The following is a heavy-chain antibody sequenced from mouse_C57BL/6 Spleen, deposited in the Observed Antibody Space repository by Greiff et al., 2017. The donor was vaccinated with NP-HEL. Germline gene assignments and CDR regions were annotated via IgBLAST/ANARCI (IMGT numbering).Heavy chain of an antibody. Sequence: DVKLVESGGGLVKPGGSLKLSCAASGFTFSDYGMHWVRQAPEKGLEWVAYISSGSSTIYYADTVKGRFTISRDNAKNTLFLQMTSMRAEDTAMYYCAREAMDYWGQGTSVTVSS. CDR2: ISSGSSTI. CDR1: GFTFSDYG. CDR3: AREAMDY. V-gene: IGHV5-17*01. J-gene: IGHJ4*01.